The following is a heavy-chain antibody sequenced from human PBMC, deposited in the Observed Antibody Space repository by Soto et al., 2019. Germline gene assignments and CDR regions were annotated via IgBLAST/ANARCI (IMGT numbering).Heavy chain of an antibody. J-gene: IGHJ6*01. CDR1: GFTFSTCG. CDR2: ISSDGSVE. V-gene: IGHV3-30*18. Sequence: QVQLVESGGGVVQPGTSLRLSCVASGFTFSTCGMHWVRQAPGTGLEWVALISSDGSVEYHADSVKGRFTISRDDSKNTLYLHLNGLRAEDTAVYYCEKDFSSGYYGGSDSHHGMDVWGQGTTVSVAS. CDR3: EKDFSSGYYGGSDSHHGMDV. D-gene: IGHD6-19*01.